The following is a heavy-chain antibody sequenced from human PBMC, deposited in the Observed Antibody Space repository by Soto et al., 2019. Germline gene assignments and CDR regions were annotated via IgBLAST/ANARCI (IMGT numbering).Heavy chain of an antibody. CDR3: ANRLGSF. Sequence: QVQLQQWGTGLLKPSETLSLTCAVYGGSFSTYYWAWIRQPPGKGLEWIGENHHSGSTTYSPSLMSRVSRSIDTSRNQFSLKLRAVTAADTGVYYCANRLGSFWGQGTLVTVSS. CDR1: GGSFSTYY. D-gene: IGHD3-16*01. CDR2: NHHSGST. J-gene: IGHJ4*02. V-gene: IGHV4-34*01.